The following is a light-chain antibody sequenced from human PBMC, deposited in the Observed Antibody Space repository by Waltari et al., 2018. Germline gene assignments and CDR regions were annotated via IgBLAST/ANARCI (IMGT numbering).Light chain of an antibody. CDR1: HLGSTS. CDR2: YDS. Sequence: SYVVPQSPSVSVAPGETARITCGGDHLGSTSVHWYQQRPGQAPVLVISYDSDRPSGIPERFSGSNSGNTATLTISWVEADDEADYYCLVWHSTTDHHGVFGGGTKLTVL. J-gene: IGLJ2*01. CDR3: LVWHSTTDHHGV. V-gene: IGLV3-21*04.